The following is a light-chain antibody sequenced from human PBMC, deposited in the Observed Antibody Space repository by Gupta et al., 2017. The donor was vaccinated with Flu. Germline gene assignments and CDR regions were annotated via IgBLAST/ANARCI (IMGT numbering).Light chain of an antibody. CDR2: GAS. CDR3: QQYNNYPPYT. CDR1: QSVSSN. V-gene: IGKV3-15*01. Sequence: ATLSVSPGERATLSCRARQSVSSNLAWYQQKPGQAPRLLIYGASNRATGVPVRFSGSGSGTEFSLTISSLESEDFGVYYCQQYNNYPPYTFGQGTKLEI. J-gene: IGKJ2*01.